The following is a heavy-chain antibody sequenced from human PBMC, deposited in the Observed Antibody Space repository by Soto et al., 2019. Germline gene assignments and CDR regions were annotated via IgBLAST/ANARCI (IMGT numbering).Heavy chain of an antibody. CDR3: ATSYGSGYRAFDY. CDR1: GDTFSFYS. D-gene: IGHD3-10*01. CDR2: VNPILSMS. V-gene: IGHV1-69*04. Sequence: QVQLVQSGAEVKRPGSSVKVSCKASGDTFSFYSINWVRQAPGLGLEWMGRVNPILSMSNYAQRFQGRVTMTADKSTTTDYMELSGLRSKDTAMYYCATSYGSGYRAFDYWGQGALVTVSS. J-gene: IGHJ4*02.